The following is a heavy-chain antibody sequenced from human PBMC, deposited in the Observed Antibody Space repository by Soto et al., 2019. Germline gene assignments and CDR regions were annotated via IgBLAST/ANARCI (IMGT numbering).Heavy chain of an antibody. CDR2: INAGNGNT. CDR1: GYTFTSYA. D-gene: IGHD1-1*01. V-gene: IGHV1-3*01. Sequence: ASGKVSCKASGYTFTSYAMHWVRQAPGQRLEWMGWINAGNGNTKYSQKFQGRVTITRDTSASTAYTELSSLRSEDTAVYYCASGHSTGTTPYSYYYGIDVCRQLPTVTVSS. J-gene: IGHJ6*02. CDR3: ASGHSTGTTPYSYYYGIDV.